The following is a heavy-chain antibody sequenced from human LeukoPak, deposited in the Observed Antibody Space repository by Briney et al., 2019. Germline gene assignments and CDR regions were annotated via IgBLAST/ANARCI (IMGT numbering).Heavy chain of an antibody. CDR1: GYTFSNYG. CDR3: ARDNDKVVDH. V-gene: IGHV1-18*01. CDR2: INAYNGNR. J-gene: IGHJ4*01. Sequence: GASVKVSCKTSGYTFSNYGISWVRQAPGQGLEWVGWINAYNGNRLYAQRFYGRTTLTTDTSTSTSYMELRSLEYDDTAIYYCARDNDKVVDHWGQGTLVTVSS. D-gene: IGHD1-1*01.